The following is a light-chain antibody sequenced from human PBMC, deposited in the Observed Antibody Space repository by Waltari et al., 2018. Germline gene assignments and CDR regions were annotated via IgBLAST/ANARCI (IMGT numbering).Light chain of an antibody. CDR1: ESLTSY. CDR3: QQRST. CDR2: DTS. J-gene: IGKJ2*01. Sequence: EIVLTQSPATLSLSPGERATLSCRASESLTSYLAWYQHKPGQAPRPLIYDTSNRATGIPARFSGSGSGADFTLIISSLEPEDFGVYYCQQRSTFGQGTKLEIK. V-gene: IGKV3-11*01.